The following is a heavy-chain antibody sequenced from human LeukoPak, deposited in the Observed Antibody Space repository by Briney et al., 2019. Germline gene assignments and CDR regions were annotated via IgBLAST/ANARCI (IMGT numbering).Heavy chain of an antibody. V-gene: IGHV3-7*01. CDR3: HPHYYGSGSLNWFDP. Sequence: GGSLRLSCAVPRFIFSNSWMNWVRQAPGKGLEWVANIKRDGSEKYYVDSVKGRFTISRDNAKNSLFLQMNSLRVEDTAVYYCHPHYYGSGSLNWFDPWGQGTLVTVSS. D-gene: IGHD3-10*01. CDR2: IKRDGSEK. CDR1: RFIFSNSW. J-gene: IGHJ5*02.